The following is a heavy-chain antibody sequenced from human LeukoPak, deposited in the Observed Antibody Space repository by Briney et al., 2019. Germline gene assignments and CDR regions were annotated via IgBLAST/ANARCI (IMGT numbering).Heavy chain of an antibody. V-gene: IGHV4-59*11. CDR3: TRLLDNDSSGYPDTFDM. CDR1: GGSISSHY. J-gene: IGHJ3*02. D-gene: IGHD3-22*01. CDR2: LFHSGST. Sequence: SETLSLTCSVSGGSISSHYWSWIRQPPGKELEWIGYLFHSGSTNYNPSLQSRVTTSVDTSRNHFSLKLTPVTAADTAVYYCTRLLDNDSSGYPDTFDMWGQGTMVTVSS.